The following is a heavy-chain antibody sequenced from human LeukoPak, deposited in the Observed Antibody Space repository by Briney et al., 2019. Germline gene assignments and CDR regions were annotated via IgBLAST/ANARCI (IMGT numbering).Heavy chain of an antibody. Sequence: SETLSLTCAVYGGSFSGYYWSWIRQPPGKGLEWIGEINHSGSTNYNPSLKSRVTISVDTSKNQFSLKLSSVTAADTAVYYCARGGGNDILTGYYIAGESRYYYYYYMDVWGKGTTVTISS. D-gene: IGHD3-9*01. CDR2: INHSGST. J-gene: IGHJ6*03. CDR3: ARGGGNDILTGYYIAGESRYYYYYYMDV. CDR1: GGSFSGYY. V-gene: IGHV4-34*01.